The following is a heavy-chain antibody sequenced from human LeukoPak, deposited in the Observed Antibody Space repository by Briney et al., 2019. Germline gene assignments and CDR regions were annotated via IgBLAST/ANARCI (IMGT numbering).Heavy chain of an antibody. CDR3: AKDLSGYCSGGSCWNWFDP. J-gene: IGHJ5*02. CDR1: GFTFSSYG. Sequence: GGSLRLSCAASGFTFSSYGMHWVRQAPGKGLEWVAFIRYDGNNQYYADSVKGRFTISRDNSKNTLYLQMNSLRAEDTAVYYCAKDLSGYCSGGSCWNWFDPWGQGTLVTVSS. D-gene: IGHD2-15*01. V-gene: IGHV3-30*02. CDR2: IRYDGNNQ.